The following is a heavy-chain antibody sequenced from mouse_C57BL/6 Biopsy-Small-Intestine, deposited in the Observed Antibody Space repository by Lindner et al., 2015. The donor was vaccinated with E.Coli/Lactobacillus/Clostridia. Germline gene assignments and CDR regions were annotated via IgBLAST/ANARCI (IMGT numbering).Heavy chain of an antibody. Sequence: VQLQESGAELARPGASVKLSCKASGYTFTTYGISWVKQRSGQGLEWIGWIYPGSANTKYNEKFEDKATLTADTSSSTAYMQLSSLTSEDSAVYYCTREGNSAFDYWGQGTTLTVSS. J-gene: IGHJ2*01. CDR1: GYTFTTYG. D-gene: IGHD2-1*01. V-gene: IGHV1-66*01. CDR3: TREGNSAFDY. CDR2: IYPGSANT.